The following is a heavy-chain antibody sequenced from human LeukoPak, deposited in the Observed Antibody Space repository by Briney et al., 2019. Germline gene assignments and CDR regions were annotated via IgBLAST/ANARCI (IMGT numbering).Heavy chain of an antibody. D-gene: IGHD2-21*02. Sequence: SETLSLTCTVSGGSISSGGYYWSWIRQHPGKGLEWIGYIYYSGSTYYNPSLKSRVTISVDTSKNQFSLKLSSVTAADTAVYYCARVSHCGGDCYPYFDYWGQGTLATVSS. CDR1: GGSISSGGYY. V-gene: IGHV4-31*03. J-gene: IGHJ4*02. CDR2: IYYSGST. CDR3: ARVSHCGGDCYPYFDY.